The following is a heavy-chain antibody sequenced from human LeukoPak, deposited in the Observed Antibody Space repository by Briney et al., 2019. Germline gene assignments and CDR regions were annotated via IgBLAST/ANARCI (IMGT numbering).Heavy chain of an antibody. V-gene: IGHV3-74*01. Sequence: GGSLRLSCAVSGFTLSSYWMRWVRQIPGKGLVWVSRISPDGRSTSYADSVKGRFTISRDNSKNTLYLQMNSLRAEDTAVYYCARGLDTCFDYWGQGTLVTVSS. J-gene: IGHJ4*02. CDR2: ISPDGRST. CDR3: ARGLDTCFDY. D-gene: IGHD6-19*01. CDR1: GFTLSSYW.